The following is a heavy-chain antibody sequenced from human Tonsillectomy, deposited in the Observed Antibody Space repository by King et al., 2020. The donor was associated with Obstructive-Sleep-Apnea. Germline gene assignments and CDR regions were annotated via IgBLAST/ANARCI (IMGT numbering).Heavy chain of an antibody. CDR2: ISSSSWYI. D-gene: IGHD3-22*01. CDR3: AGEQNYYDNSGQNWFAP. Sequence: VQLVESGGGLVKPGGSLRLSCAASGFTFSSYSMNWVRQAPGEGLEWVSSISSSSWYIYFAESVKGRFTVSRDNAKNSLYLQSNSLRAEAPAVYYCAGEQNYYDNSGQNWFAPWGRGPLAPVS. J-gene: IGHJ5*02. V-gene: IGHV3-21*01. CDR1: GFTFSSYS.